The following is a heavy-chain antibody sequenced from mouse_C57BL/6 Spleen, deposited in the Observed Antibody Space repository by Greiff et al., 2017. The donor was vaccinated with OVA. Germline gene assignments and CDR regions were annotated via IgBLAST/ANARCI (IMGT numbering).Heavy chain of an antibody. CDR1: GFSLTSYG. D-gene: IGHD1-1*01. J-gene: IGHJ1*03. Sequence: VKVVESGPGLVAPSQSLSITCTVSGFSLTSYGVRWVRQPPGKGLEWLGVICGDGSTNYHSALISSLSISKDNSKSQVFLKLNSLQTDDKATDDCANSYYYGSSYRYFDVWGTGTTVTVSS. CDR2: ICGDGST. CDR3: ANSYYYGSSYRYFDV. V-gene: IGHV2-3*01.